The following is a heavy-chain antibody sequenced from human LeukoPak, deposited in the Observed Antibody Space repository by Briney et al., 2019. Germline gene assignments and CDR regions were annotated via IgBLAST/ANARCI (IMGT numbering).Heavy chain of an antibody. V-gene: IGHV4-61*01. D-gene: IGHD5-24*01. CDR1: GGSVSSGSYY. CDR3: VRERGYDGYPH. J-gene: IGHJ4*02. Sequence: PSETLSLTCTVSGGSVSSGSYYWSWIRQPPGKGLEWIGYIYYSGSTNYNPSLKSRVTISVDTSKNQFSLKLSSVTAADTAVYYCVRERGYDGYPHWGQGTLVTVSS. CDR2: IYYSGST.